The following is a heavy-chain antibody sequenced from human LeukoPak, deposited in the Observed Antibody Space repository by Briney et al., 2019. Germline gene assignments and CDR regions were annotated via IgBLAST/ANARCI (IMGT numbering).Heavy chain of an antibody. CDR2: MHHTGST. CDR3: ATSEGGGFFDY. Sequence: SETLSLTCSVSGYSINSGYHWGWIRQPPGKGLEWIAIMHHTGSTHYNPSLQSRVTISIDTSKNHFSLKLRSVSATDTAIYYCATSEGGGFFDYWGQGTPVTVSS. CDR1: GYSINSGYH. D-gene: IGHD4-23*01. J-gene: IGHJ4*02. V-gene: IGHV4-38-2*01.